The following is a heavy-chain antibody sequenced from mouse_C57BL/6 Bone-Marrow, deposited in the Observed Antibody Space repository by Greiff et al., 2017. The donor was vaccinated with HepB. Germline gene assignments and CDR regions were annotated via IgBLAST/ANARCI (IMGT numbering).Heavy chain of an antibody. CDR2: IHPNSGST. J-gene: IGHJ4*01. V-gene: IGHV1-64*01. CDR3: AREIHWVPPMDY. CDR1: GYTFTSYW. D-gene: IGHD4-1*01. Sequence: QVQLQQPGAELVKPGASVKLSCKASGYTFTSYWMHWVKQRPGQGLEWIGMIHPNSGSTNYNEKFKSKSTLTVDKSSSTAYMQLSSLTSEDSAVYYCAREIHWVPPMDYWGQGTSVTVSS.